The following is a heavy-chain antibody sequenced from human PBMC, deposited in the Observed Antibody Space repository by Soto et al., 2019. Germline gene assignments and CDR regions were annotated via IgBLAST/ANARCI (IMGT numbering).Heavy chain of an antibody. J-gene: IGHJ4*02. CDR1: GGTLSSFA. Sequence: QVQLVQSGAEVKKPGSSVKVSCKASGGTLSSFAISWVRQAPGQGLEWIGGIIPLWGSTSYAQKFQGRVTITADESTNTAYMELNGLRSGDTAVYYCARDSSSWYFFDYWGQGTLVTVSS. V-gene: IGHV1-69*01. CDR2: IIPLWGST. CDR3: ARDSSSWYFFDY. D-gene: IGHD6-13*01.